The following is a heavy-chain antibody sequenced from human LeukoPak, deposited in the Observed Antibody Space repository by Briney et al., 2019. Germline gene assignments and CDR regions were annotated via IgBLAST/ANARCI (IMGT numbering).Heavy chain of an antibody. V-gene: IGHV3-20*04. CDR1: GFKFDDYG. CDR3: ARDGDYDAFDI. CDR2: INWNGDSR. D-gene: IGHD4-17*01. J-gene: IGHJ3*02. Sequence: GGSLRLSCTASGFKFDDYGMTWVRQAPGKGLEWVSDINWNGDSRGYAHSVRGRFTIYRDNAKNSLYLQMNSLRAEDTAVYYCARDGDYDAFDIWGQGTMVTVSS.